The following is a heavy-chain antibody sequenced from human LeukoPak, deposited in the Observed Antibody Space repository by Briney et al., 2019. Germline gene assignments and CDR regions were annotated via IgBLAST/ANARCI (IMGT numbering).Heavy chain of an antibody. Sequence: VASVKVSCKASGYTFTSYYMHWVRQAPGQGLEWMGIINPSGGSTSYAQKFQGRVTMTRDTSTSTVYMELSSLRSEDTAVYYCARGDCSSTSCLHRDFDYWGQGTLVTVSS. CDR1: GYTFTSYY. J-gene: IGHJ4*02. V-gene: IGHV1-46*01. CDR2: INPSGGST. D-gene: IGHD2-2*01. CDR3: ARGDCSSTSCLHRDFDY.